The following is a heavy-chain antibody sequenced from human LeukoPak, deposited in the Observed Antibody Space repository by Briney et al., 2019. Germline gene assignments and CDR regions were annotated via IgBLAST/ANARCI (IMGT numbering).Heavy chain of an antibody. J-gene: IGHJ3*02. CDR3: ARARRHVTPVTTGAFDI. Sequence: GGSLRLSCVASGFTFSTYTINWVRQAPGKGLEWLSSISGNSYYIYYADSVKGRFTISRDNARNSLYLRMSSLRAEDTALYYCARARRHVTPVTTGAFDIWGQGTMVTVSS. D-gene: IGHD4-17*01. CDR1: GFTFSTYT. CDR2: ISGNSYYI. V-gene: IGHV3-21*01.